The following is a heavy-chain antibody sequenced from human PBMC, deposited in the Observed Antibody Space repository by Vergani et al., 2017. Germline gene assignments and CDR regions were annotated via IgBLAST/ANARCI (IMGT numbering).Heavy chain of an antibody. V-gene: IGHV4-61*05. J-gene: IGHJ6*02. D-gene: IGHD2-15*01. CDR2: IHHYGST. CDR1: GGSFFNSRYY. CDR3: VRDLGRGYCSTTLCFGMDL. Sequence: QLQLQESGPGLVKPSGTLSLTCSVTGGSFFNSRYYWGWIRQPPGKGLEWIGEIHHYGSTNYNPSLKSRVTIYLDKSKNQFSLTLSSVTAADTAVYYCVRDLGRGYCSTTLCFGMDLWGQGTTVTVS.